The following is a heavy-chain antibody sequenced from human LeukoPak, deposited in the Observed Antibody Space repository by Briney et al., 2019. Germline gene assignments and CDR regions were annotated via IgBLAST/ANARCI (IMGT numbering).Heavy chain of an antibody. CDR1: GFSFSNAW. J-gene: IGHJ4*02. V-gene: IGHV3-15*01. D-gene: IGHD5-18*01. CDR2: IKSKTDGGTT. Sequence: GGSLRLSCAASGFSFSNAWMSWVRQAPGKGLEWVGRIKSKTDGGTTDYAAPVKGRFTISRDDSKNTLYLQMNSLKTEDTAVYYCTTDPLRMGYSYSLVDYWGQGTLVTVSS. CDR3: TTDPLRMGYSYSLVDY.